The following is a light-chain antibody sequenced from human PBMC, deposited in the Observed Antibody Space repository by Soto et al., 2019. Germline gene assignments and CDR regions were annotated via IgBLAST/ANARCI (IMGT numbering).Light chain of an antibody. J-gene: IGKJ5*01. CDR1: QVISTS. CDR2: AAS. V-gene: IGKV1-9*01. CDR3: QQLFDSPIT. Sequence: DIQLTQSPSFLSLSIGESVTITCRASQVISTSLAWYQLKPGKAPKLLIYAASTLESGVPSRFSATVSGTEFSLTITSLQPEDFATYYCQQLFDSPITFGQGTRLEIK.